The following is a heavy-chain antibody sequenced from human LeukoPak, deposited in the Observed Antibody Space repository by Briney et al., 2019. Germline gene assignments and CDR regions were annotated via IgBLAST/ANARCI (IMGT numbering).Heavy chain of an antibody. D-gene: IGHD4-23*01. CDR2: INRDGRST. V-gene: IGHV3-74*01. Sequence: GGSLRLSCAASGFTFSSYWMHWVRQAPGKGLVWVSRINRDGRSTSYADSVKGRFTISRDNAKNTLYLQMNNLRAEDTAVYYCARVSTFGGDSEGNFDYWGQGTLVTVSS. J-gene: IGHJ4*02. CDR3: ARVSTFGGDSEGNFDY. CDR1: GFTFSSYW.